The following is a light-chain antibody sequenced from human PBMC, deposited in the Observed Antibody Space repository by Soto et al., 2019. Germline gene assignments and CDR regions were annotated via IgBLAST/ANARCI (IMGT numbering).Light chain of an antibody. CDR3: QHYGSSPPIT. CDR2: GAS. Sequence: EIVLTQSPGTLSLSPGDRATLSCRASQSVSSSYLAWYQQKPGQAPRLLIYGASGRATGIPDRFSGSGSGPDFTLTITRLEPEDFAVYYCQHYGSSPPITFGQGTRLEIK. CDR1: QSVSSSY. J-gene: IGKJ5*01. V-gene: IGKV3-20*01.